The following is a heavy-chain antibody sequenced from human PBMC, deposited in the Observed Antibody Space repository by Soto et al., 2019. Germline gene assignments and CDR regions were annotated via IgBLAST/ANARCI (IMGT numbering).Heavy chain of an antibody. CDR1: GGSFSGYY. J-gene: IGHJ3*02. V-gene: IGHV4-34*01. CDR3: ARASYYGDYTGGDAFDI. CDR2: INHSGST. Sequence: SETLSLTCAVYGGSFSGYYWSWIRQPPGKGLEWIGEINHSGSTNYNPSLKSRVTISVDTSKNQFSLKLSSVTAADTAVYYCARASYYGDYTGGDAFDIWGQGTMVTVSS. D-gene: IGHD4-17*01.